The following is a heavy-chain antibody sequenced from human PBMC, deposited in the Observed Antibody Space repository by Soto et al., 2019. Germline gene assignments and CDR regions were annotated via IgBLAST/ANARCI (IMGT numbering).Heavy chain of an antibody. CDR2: IYYSGST. V-gene: IGHV4-59*11. Sequence: SETLSLTCTVSGGSISRHYWSWIRQPPGKGLEWIGNIYYSGSTNYNPSLKSRVTISVDTSKNQFSLKLSSVTAADTAVYYCARGRGGWGKNYYGMDVWGQGTTVTVSS. CDR1: GGSISRHY. J-gene: IGHJ6*02. CDR3: ARGRGGWGKNYYGMDV. D-gene: IGHD3-16*01.